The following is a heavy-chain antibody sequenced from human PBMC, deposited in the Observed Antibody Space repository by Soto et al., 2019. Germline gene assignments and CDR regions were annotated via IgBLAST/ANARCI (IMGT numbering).Heavy chain of an antibody. Sequence: SETLSLTCAVSGGSISSGGYSWSWIRQPPGKGLEWIGYIYHSGSTYYNPSLKSRVTISVDRSKNQFSLKLSSVTAADTAVYYCARVQKLLWFGTLRTGWFDPWGQGTLVTVSS. V-gene: IGHV4-30-2*01. J-gene: IGHJ5*02. CDR3: ARVQKLLWFGTLRTGWFDP. CDR1: GGSISSGGYS. CDR2: IYHSGST. D-gene: IGHD3-10*01.